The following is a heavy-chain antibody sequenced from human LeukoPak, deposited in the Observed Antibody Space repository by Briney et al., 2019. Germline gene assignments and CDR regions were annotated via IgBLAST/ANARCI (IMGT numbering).Heavy chain of an antibody. D-gene: IGHD1-1*01. CDR2: IFCSGST. CDR3: ARDRGTWNDDGFDY. CDR1: GGSISTSNYY. Sequence: PSETLSLTCTVSGGSISTSNYYWGWIRQPPGKGLEWIGNIFCSGSTYYSPSLRSRVTISLDTSRNQFSLKLSSVTAADTAVYYCARDRGTWNDDGFDYWGQGTLVTVSS. J-gene: IGHJ4*02. V-gene: IGHV4-39*07.